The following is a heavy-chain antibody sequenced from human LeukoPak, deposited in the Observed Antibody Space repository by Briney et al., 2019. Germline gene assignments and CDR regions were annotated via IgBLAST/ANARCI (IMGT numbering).Heavy chain of an antibody. CDR2: IYYSGSA. CDR3: ARLGVIMAGSGPFDY. D-gene: IGHD3-10*01. Sequence: PSETLSLTCTVSGGSIGSSTYFWGWMRQPPGKGLEYIGNIYYSGSAHYNPSVKSRATISVDTSKNQFSLRLSSVTAADTAVYYCARLGVIMAGSGPFDYWGQGTLVTVSS. J-gene: IGHJ4*02. CDR1: GGSIGSSTYF. V-gene: IGHV4-39*01.